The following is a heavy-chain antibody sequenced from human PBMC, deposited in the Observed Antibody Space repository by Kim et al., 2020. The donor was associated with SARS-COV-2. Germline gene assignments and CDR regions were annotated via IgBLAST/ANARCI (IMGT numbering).Heavy chain of an antibody. J-gene: IGHJ4*02. Sequence: ASVKVSCKASGYTFTSYGISWVRQAPGQGLEWMGWISAYNGNTNHAQKLQGRVTMTTDTSTSTAYMGLRSLRSDDTTVYYCARVGVYYDSSGYNDYWGQGTLVTVSS. CDR3: ARVGVYYDSSGYNDY. V-gene: IGHV1-18*04. D-gene: IGHD3-22*01. CDR2: ISAYNGNT. CDR1: GYTFTSYG.